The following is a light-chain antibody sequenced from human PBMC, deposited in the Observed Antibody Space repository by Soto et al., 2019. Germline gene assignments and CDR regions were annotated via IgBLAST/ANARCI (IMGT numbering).Light chain of an antibody. CDR1: QSVRSNY. J-gene: IGKJ1*01. V-gene: IGKV3D-20*01. Sequence: EIGLTQSPATLSLSPGERATLSCGASQSVRSNYLAWYQQRPGLAPRLLIYGASNRATGIPDRFSGSGSGTDFPLNISRLEPEDFAVYYCQQCGNSPCTFGQGTKVEI. CDR3: QQCGNSPCT. CDR2: GAS.